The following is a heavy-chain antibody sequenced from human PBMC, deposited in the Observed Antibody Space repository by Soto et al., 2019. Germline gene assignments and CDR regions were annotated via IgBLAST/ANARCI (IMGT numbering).Heavy chain of an antibody. CDR3: AYLPCSGGSCYWISFSGMEV. Sequence: QITLKESGPTLVKPTQTLTLTCTFSGFSLSTSGVGVAWIRQPPGKALEWLALIYWDDDKRYRPSLESRLTITKDSSQNQVVLTMTNMDSVDTATYHFAYLPCSGGSCYWISFSGMEVWGQGTTVTVSS. CDR2: IYWDDDK. D-gene: IGHD2-15*01. CDR1: GFSLSTSGVG. J-gene: IGHJ6*02. V-gene: IGHV2-5*02.